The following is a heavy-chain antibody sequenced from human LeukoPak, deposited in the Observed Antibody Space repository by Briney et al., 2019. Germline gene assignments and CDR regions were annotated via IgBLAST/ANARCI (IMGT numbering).Heavy chain of an antibody. D-gene: IGHD6-19*01. CDR3: ARQIAVAGKAGF. CDR1: GGSISSYY. Sequence: SETLFLTCTVSGGSISSYYWTWIRQPTGKGLEWIGRIYTTGSTNYNPSLNSRVTMSVDTSKNQFSLKLSSVTAADTAVYYCARQIAVAGKAGFWGQGTLVTVSS. CDR2: IYTTGST. V-gene: IGHV4-4*07. J-gene: IGHJ4*02.